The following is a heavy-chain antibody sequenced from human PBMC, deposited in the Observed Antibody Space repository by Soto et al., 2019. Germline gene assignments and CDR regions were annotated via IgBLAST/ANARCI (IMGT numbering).Heavy chain of an antibody. CDR3: AKDLIVVVPAAIFYFDL. CDR1: GFTFSSYA. V-gene: IGHV3-23*01. D-gene: IGHD2-2*01. CDR2: ISGSGGST. J-gene: IGHJ2*01. Sequence: EVQLLESGGGLVQPGGSLRLSCAASGFTFSSYAMSWVRQAPGKGLEWVSAISGSGGSTYYADSVKGRFTISRDNSKNTLYLQMNSVRAEDTAVYYCAKDLIVVVPAAIFYFDLWGRGTLVTVSS.